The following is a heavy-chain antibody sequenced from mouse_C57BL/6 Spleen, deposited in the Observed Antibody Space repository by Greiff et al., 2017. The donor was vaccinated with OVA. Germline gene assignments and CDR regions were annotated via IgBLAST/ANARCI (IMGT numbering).Heavy chain of an antibody. D-gene: IGHD1-1*01. CDR3: ARNYGSRTRYFDV. J-gene: IGHJ1*03. CDR2: INPSTGGT. CDR1: GYSFTGYY. Sequence: EVQLQQSGPELVKPGASVKISCKASGYSFTGYYMNWVKQSPEKSLEWIGEINPSTGGTPYNQKLKAKATLTVDKSSSTAYMQLKSLTSEDSAVYYCARNYGSRTRYFDVWGTGTTVTVSS. V-gene: IGHV1-42*01.